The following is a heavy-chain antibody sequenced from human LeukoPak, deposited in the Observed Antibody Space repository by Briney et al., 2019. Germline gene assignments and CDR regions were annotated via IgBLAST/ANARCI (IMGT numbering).Heavy chain of an antibody. CDR2: ISSSCSNI. Sequence: GGSLRLSCAASGFTFSSYSLNWVRQAPGKGLKWISYISSSCSNIDYADSVKGRFTISRDNGKNSLFLQMNSLRVEDTAVYYCARTAFDWSQVGGNWFDPWGQGTLVTVSS. CDR3: ARTAFDWSQVGGNWFDP. D-gene: IGHD3-9*01. V-gene: IGHV3-48*04. J-gene: IGHJ5*02. CDR1: GFTFSSYS.